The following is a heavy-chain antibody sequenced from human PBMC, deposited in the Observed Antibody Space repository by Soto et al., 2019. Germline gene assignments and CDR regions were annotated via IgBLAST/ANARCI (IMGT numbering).Heavy chain of an antibody. CDR3: ARDGASGVKTNFDC. V-gene: IGHV3-74*01. Sequence: GGSLRLSCAASGFTFSSYWMHWVRQVPGKGLVWASRVNSDGSDTAHADSVRGRFSISRDNAENTVYLEMNSLRAEDTAVYYCARDGASGVKTNFDCWGQGTQVTVSS. D-gene: IGHD2-15*01. CDR2: VNSDGSDT. CDR1: GFTFSSYW. J-gene: IGHJ4*02.